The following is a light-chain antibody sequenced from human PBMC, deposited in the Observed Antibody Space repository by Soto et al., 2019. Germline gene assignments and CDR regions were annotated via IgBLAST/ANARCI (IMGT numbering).Light chain of an antibody. CDR2: AAS. J-gene: IGKJ4*01. CDR1: QGISSY. Sequence: EIQLTQSPCFLSASVGDRATITCRASQGISSYLAWYQQKPGSAPNLLIYAASTLKAGVPSSFSGSGSGTDFTLTISSLQPEDFATYYCLQFDYSPLTFGGGTKVEIK. V-gene: IGKV1-9*01. CDR3: LQFDYSPLT.